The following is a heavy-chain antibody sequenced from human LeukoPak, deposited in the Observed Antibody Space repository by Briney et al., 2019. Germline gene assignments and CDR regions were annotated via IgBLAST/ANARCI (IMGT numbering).Heavy chain of an antibody. V-gene: IGHV1-69*05. J-gene: IGHJ4*02. CDR3: ASPEGYGYNSHLFDY. CDR1: GGTFSSYA. CDR2: IIPIFGTA. Sequence: GASVKVSCKASGGTFSSYAISWVRQAPGQGLEWMGGIIPIFGTANYAQKFQGRVTITTDESTSTAYMELSSLRSGDTAVYYCASPEGYGYNSHLFDYWGQGTLVTVSS. D-gene: IGHD5-24*01.